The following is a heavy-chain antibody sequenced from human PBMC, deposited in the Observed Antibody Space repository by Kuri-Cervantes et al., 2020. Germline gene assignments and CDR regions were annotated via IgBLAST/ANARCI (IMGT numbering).Heavy chain of an antibody. CDR1: GFTFSSYA. J-gene: IGHJ4*02. V-gene: IGHV3-23*01. CDR2: ISGGGDYT. CDR3: TTGINLWF. D-gene: IGHD2-21*01. Sequence: LSLTCAASGFTFSSYAMTWVRQAPGKGLEWVSTISGGGDYTYHADSVKGRFTISRDNSKNTLYLQMNSLRAEDTAIYYCTTGINLWFWGQGTLVTVSS.